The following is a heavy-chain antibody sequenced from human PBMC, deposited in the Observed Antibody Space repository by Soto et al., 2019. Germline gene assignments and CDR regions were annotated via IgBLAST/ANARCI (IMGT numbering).Heavy chain of an antibody. Sequence: GASVKVSCKASGYTFTSYYMHWVRQAPGQGLEWMGIINPSGGSTSYAQKFQGRVTMTRDTSTSTVYMELSSLRSEDTAVYYCARDGLERRVALPGQAPQRGPVDYWGQGTLVTVSS. CDR1: GYTFTSYY. D-gene: IGHD1-1*01. V-gene: IGHV1-46*01. CDR2: INPSGGST. CDR3: ARDGLERRVALPGQAPQRGPVDY. J-gene: IGHJ4*02.